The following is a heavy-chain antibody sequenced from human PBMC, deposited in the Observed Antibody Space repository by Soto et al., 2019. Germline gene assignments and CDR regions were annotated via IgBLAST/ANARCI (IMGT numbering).Heavy chain of an antibody. V-gene: IGHV4-30-4*01. D-gene: IGHD7-27*01. CDR1: GGSISNVNYC. CDR2: TYNAGST. Sequence: QVQLQESGPGLVKPSQTLSLTCTVSGGSISNVNYCWSWMRQPPDKGLEWIGHTYNAGSTYNNPSLTSRVTIPVDTSKNQFSLQLSSVSAADTAVYYCARGPTGDKVDDWGQGTLVTVSS. CDR3: ARGPTGDKVDD. J-gene: IGHJ4*02.